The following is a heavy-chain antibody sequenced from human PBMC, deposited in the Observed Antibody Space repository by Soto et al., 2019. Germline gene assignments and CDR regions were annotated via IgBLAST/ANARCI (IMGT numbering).Heavy chain of an antibody. D-gene: IGHD5-12*01. CDR3: AKDPFSVEVATIMPYLDN. V-gene: IGHV3-30*18. J-gene: IGHJ4*02. CDR1: GFTLRSNG. Sequence: EVSLRLSGAASGFTLRSNGMHWVRQAPGKRLEWVAVISFDGSQKYYADSVRGRFTISRDNTNNTVFLQMSSLRADDTAVYYCAKDPFSVEVATIMPYLDNWGPGXLLTVSS. CDR2: ISFDGSQK.